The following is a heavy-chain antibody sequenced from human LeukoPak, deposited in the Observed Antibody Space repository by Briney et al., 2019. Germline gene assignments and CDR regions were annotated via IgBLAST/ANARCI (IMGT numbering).Heavy chain of an antibody. V-gene: IGHV3-15*01. J-gene: IGHJ4*02. CDR2: IKSKTDGGTT. CDR3: TTDLPSPSYYDSSGYPDY. Sequence: PGGSLRLSCAASTFTFSNAWMSWVRQAPGKGLEWVGRIKSKTDGGTTDYAAPVKGRFTISRDDSKNTLYLQMNSLKTEDTAVYYCTTDLPSPSYYDSSGYPDYWGQGTLVTVSS. D-gene: IGHD3-22*01. CDR1: TFTFSNAW.